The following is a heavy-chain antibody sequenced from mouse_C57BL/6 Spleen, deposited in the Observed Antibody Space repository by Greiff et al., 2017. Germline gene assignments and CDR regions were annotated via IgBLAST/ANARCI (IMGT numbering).Heavy chain of an antibody. V-gene: IGHV1-72*01. CDR3: ARGIYDGPYYAMDY. D-gene: IGHD2-3*01. CDR2: IDPNSGGT. Sequence: QVQLKESGAELVKPGASVKLSCKASGYTFTSYWMHWVKQRPGRGLEWIGRIDPNSGGTKYNEKFKSKATLTVDKPSSTAYMQLSSLTSEDSAVYYCARGIYDGPYYAMDYWGQGTSVTVSS. CDR1: GYTFTSYW. J-gene: IGHJ4*01.